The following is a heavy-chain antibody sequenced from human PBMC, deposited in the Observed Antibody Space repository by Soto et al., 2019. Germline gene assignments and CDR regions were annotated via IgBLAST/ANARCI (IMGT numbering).Heavy chain of an antibody. Sequence: QLVQSGAEVQKPGAPVKVSCKTSGPTFIGYYIHWVRQDPGQGLEWMGWIDPKSGGTTYEQKFLGRVTMTRDASINPAYMELNRLTSDDTAVYYCARVSADVPEWGQGTLLTVSS. CDR2: IDPKSGGT. CDR3: ARVSADVPE. J-gene: IGHJ4*02. D-gene: IGHD6-6*01. CDR1: GPTFIGYY. V-gene: IGHV1-2*02.